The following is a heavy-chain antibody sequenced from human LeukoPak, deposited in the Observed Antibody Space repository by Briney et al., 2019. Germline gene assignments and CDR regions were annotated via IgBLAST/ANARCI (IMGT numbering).Heavy chain of an antibody. CDR3: ARDRRRRAVAGTWFDP. V-gene: IGHV1-18*01. CDR1: GYTFTSYG. D-gene: IGHD6-19*01. J-gene: IGHJ5*02. CDR2: ISAYNGNT. Sequence: ASVKVSCKASGYTFTSYGISWVRQAPGQGLEWMGWISAYNGNTNYAQKLQGRVTMTTDTSTSTAYMELRSLRSDDTAVYYCARDRRRRAVAGTWFDPWGQGTLVTVSS.